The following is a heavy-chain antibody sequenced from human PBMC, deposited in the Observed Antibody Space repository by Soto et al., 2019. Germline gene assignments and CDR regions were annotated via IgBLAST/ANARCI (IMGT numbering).Heavy chain of an antibody. J-gene: IGHJ5*02. CDR1: GYTFTSYA. Sequence: ASVKVSCKASGYTFTSYAMHWVRQAPGQRLEWMGWINAGNGNTKYSQKFQGRVTITRDTSASTAYMELSSLRSEDTAVYYCASGRYYGGFVNWFDPWGQGTLVTVSS. V-gene: IGHV1-3*01. D-gene: IGHD4-17*01. CDR3: ASGRYYGGFVNWFDP. CDR2: INAGNGNT.